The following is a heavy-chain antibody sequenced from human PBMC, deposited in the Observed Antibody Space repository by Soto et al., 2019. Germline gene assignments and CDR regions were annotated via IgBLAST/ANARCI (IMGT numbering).Heavy chain of an antibody. CDR2: IIPISDTT. Sequence: QVQLVQSGAEVKKPGSSVKVSCKASGGTFSSYAISWVRQAPGQGLEWMGGIIPISDTTTYARKFQGRVTITADESTSTAYMELSSLRSEDTAVSYCARSQGSSTSLEIYYYYYYGMDVWGQGTTVTVSS. D-gene: IGHD2-2*01. CDR1: GGTFSSYA. V-gene: IGHV1-69*01. J-gene: IGHJ6*02. CDR3: ARSQGSSTSLEIYYYYYYGMDV.